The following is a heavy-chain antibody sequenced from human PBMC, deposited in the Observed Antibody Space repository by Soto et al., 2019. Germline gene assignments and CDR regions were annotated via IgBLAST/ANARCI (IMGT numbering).Heavy chain of an antibody. CDR1: GGSFSGYY. CDR3: ERGGVLRYFDWLLRGPWSDP. D-gene: IGHD3-9*01. V-gene: IGHV4-34*01. Sequence: SETLSLTCVVYGGSFSGYYWSWIRQPPGKGLEWIGETNHSGSTNYNPSLKSRVTISVDTSKNQFSLKLSFVTDADTAVYYCERGGVLRYFDWLLRGPWSDPSGQGPLVTVSS. CDR2: TNHSGST. J-gene: IGHJ5*02.